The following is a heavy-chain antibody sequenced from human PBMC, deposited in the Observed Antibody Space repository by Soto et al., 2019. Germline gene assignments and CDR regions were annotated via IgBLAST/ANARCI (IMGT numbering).Heavy chain of an antibody. CDR2: ISSGGDSQ. CDR1: GFSFGSHG. J-gene: IGHJ4*02. Sequence: PGGSLRLSCAASGFSFGSHGMHWLRQSPGKGLEWVAGISSGGDSQSYVDSVRGRFTISRDNSKNTLYLQMISLRAEDTALYWCAREYSAHNYFDFWGQGALVTVSS. V-gene: IGHV3-30*03. D-gene: IGHD5-12*01. CDR3: AREYSAHNYFDF.